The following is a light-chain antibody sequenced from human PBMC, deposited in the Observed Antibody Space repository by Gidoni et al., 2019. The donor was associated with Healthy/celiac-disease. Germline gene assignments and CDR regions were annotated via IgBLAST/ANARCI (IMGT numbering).Light chain of an antibody. J-gene: IGKJ3*01. CDR1: KSISSY. Sequence: DIQMTQSPSSLSAAVGDRVTITCPARKSISSYLNWYQQKPGKAPKLLISAASSLQNGGPSRFSGSRSATDVTITISSLQPEDYATNYCQQSYSTPSFTFGPGTKVEIK. V-gene: IGKV1-39*01. CDR3: QQSYSTPSFT. CDR2: AAS.